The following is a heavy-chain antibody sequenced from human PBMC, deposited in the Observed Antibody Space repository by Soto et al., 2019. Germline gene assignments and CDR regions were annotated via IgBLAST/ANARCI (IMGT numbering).Heavy chain of an antibody. V-gene: IGHV4-39*07. CDR1: GGSISSSSYY. CDR2: IYYSGST. D-gene: IGHD6-13*01. J-gene: IGHJ4*02. Sequence: QLQLQESGPGLVKPSETLSLTCTVSGGSISSSSYYWGWIRQPPGKGLEWIGSIYYSGSTYYNPSLKSRTTISVDTSKNQFSLNLSSVTAADTAVYYCARVDRCGSNWSLFDSWGQGTLVPVSS. CDR3: ARVDRCGSNWSLFDS.